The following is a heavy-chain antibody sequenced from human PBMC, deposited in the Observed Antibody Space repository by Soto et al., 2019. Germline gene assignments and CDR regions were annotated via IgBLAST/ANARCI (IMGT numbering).Heavy chain of an antibody. CDR3: AHADDYDLLTFDH. J-gene: IGHJ4*02. CDR2: IYWDDDK. V-gene: IGHV2-5*02. Sequence: QITLKESGPTLVRPAQTLTLTCGFSGFSLSSYGMGVAWIRQPPGKALEWLALIYWDDDKRYSPSLKDRLAISKDTSSNQVVLTITNMDPGDTATYFCAHADDYDLLTFDHWGPGTLVTVSS. CDR1: GFSLSSYGMG. D-gene: IGHD4-17*01.